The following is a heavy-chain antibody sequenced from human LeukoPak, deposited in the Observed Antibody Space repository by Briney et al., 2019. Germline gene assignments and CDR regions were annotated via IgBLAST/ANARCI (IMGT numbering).Heavy chain of an antibody. V-gene: IGHV3-30*04. CDR3: ARDTVRGIVFYYFDY. CDR2: ISYDGSNK. D-gene: IGHD3-10*01. J-gene: IGHJ4*02. CDR1: GFTFSSYA. Sequence: QAGGSLRLSCAASGFTFSSYAMHWVRQAPGKGLEWVAVISYDGSNKYYADSVKGRFTISRDNSNNTLYLQMNSLRAEDTAVYYCARDTVRGIVFYYFDYWGQGTLVTVSS.